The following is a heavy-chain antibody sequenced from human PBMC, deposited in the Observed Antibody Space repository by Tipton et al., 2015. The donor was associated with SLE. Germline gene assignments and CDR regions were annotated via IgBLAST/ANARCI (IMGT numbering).Heavy chain of an antibody. V-gene: IGHV3-30*09. J-gene: IGHJ6*02. CDR3: ARVPGSYYGMDV. CDR1: GFIFSSYN. CDR2: ISYDGSNK. Sequence: SLRLSCAASGFIFSSYNMHWVRQAPGKGLGWVAVISYDGSNKYYADSVKGRFAISRDNSKNTLFLQMNSLRAEDTAVYYCARVPGSYYGMDVWGQGPTVTVSS.